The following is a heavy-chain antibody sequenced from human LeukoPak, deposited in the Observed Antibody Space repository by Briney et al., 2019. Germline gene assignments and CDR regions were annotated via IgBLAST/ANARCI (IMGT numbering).Heavy chain of an antibody. CDR3: ARDHRSHWFDP. Sequence: GGSLRLSCAASGFTFSSYGMSWVRQAPGKGLEWVSAINGRGGSSYYADSVKGRFTISRDNFKNTLYLQMNSLRAEDTAVYYCARDHRSHWFDPWGQGTLVTVSS. V-gene: IGHV3-23*01. J-gene: IGHJ5*02. CDR2: INGRGGSS. CDR1: GFTFSSYG.